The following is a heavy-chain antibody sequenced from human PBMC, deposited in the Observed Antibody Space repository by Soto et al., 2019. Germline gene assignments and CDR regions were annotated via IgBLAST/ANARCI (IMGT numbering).Heavy chain of an antibody. D-gene: IGHD6-19*01. Sequence: QVQLVQSGAEEKKPGASVKVSCKASGYTFTSYAMHWVRQDPGQGLEWMGWINAGNGNTKYSQKFKGRVTITRETSASTAYMELSSMRSDDTAVYCCARSPGGWFYYGDYWGQGTLVTVAS. CDR1: GYTFTSYA. CDR3: ARSPGGWFYYGDY. V-gene: IGHV1-3*05. CDR2: INAGNGNT. J-gene: IGHJ4*02.